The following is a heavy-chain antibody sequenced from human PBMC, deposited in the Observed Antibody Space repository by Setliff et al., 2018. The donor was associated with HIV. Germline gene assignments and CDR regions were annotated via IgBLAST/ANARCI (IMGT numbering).Heavy chain of an antibody. Sequence: KASETLSLTCTVSGGSISSGDYYWTWIRQPAGKGLQWIGRIHTSGNTNYNPSLKSRVTISVDTSKSQFSLKLSSLTAADTAVYYCNIYYYYYMDVWGKGTTVTVSS. J-gene: IGHJ6*03. CDR1: GGSISSGDYY. V-gene: IGHV4-61*02. CDR3: NIYYYYYMDV. CDR2: IHTSGNT.